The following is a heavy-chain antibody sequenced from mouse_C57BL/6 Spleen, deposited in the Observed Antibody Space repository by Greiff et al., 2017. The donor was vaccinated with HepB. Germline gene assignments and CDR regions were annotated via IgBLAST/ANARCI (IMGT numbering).Heavy chain of an antibody. CDR1: GYTFTSYW. D-gene: IGHD4-1*01. V-gene: IGHV1-64*01. CDR2: IHPNSGST. Sequence: QLQQPGAELVKPGASVKLSCKASGYTFTSYWMHWVKQRPGQGLEWIGMIHPNSGSTNYNEKFKSKATLTVDKSSSTAYMQLSSLTSEDSAVYYCARRETGRRYFDVWGTGTTVTVSS. J-gene: IGHJ1*03. CDR3: ARRETGRRYFDV.